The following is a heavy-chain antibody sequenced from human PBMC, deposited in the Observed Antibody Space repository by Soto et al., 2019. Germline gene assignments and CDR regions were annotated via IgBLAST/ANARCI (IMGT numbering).Heavy chain of an antibody. CDR2: INPNSGGT. V-gene: IGHV1-2*04. CDR3: ARETIAVAEGYYYYGMDV. Sequence: ASVKVSCKASGYTFTGYYMHWVRQAPGQGLEWMGWINPNSGGTNYAQKFQGWVTMTRDTSISTAYMELSRLRSDDTAVYYCARETIAVAEGYYYYGMDVWGQGTTVTVSS. D-gene: IGHD6-19*01. CDR1: GYTFTGYY. J-gene: IGHJ6*02.